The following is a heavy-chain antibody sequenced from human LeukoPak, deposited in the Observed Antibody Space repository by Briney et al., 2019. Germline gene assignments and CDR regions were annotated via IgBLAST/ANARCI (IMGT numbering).Heavy chain of an antibody. CDR1: GYTFTSYG. D-gene: IGHD3-22*01. J-gene: IGHJ4*02. CDR3: AREGGHYYYDSSGYYFDY. Sequence: ASVKVSCKASGYTFTSYGISWVRQAPGQGLEWMGWISAYNGNTNYAQKLQGRVTMTTDTSTSTAYMELRSLRSDDTAVYYCAREGGHYYYDSSGYYFDYWGQGTLVTVSS. CDR2: ISAYNGNT. V-gene: IGHV1-18*01.